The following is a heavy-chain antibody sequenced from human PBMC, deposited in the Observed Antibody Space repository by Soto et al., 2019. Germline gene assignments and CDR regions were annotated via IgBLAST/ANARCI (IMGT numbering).Heavy chain of an antibody. CDR2: IYYSGST. CDR3: ARYRVAARPGGWFDP. J-gene: IGHJ5*02. V-gene: IGHV4-59*01. D-gene: IGHD6-6*01. CDR1: GGSISSYY. Sequence: ETLSLTCTVSGGSISSYYWSWIRQPPGKGLEWIGYIYYSGSTNYNPSLKSRVTISVGTSKNQFSLKLSSVTAADTAVYYCARYRVAARPGGWFDPWGQGTLVTVSS.